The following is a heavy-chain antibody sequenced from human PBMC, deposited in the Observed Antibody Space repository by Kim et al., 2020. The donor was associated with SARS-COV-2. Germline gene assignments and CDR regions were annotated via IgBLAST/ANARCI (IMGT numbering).Heavy chain of an antibody. CDR3: ARVVGVTIFGVLMKNYVMDV. CDR2: IYHSGST. Sequence: SETLSLTCAVSGGSISSSNWWSWVRQPPGKGLGWIGEIYHSGSTKYNSSLKSRVTMSLDKSKNQFSLKLTSVTAADTAVYYCARVVGVTIFGVLMKNYVMDVWGQGTTVTVSS. D-gene: IGHD3-3*01. J-gene: IGHJ6*02. V-gene: IGHV4-4*02. CDR1: GGSISSSNW.